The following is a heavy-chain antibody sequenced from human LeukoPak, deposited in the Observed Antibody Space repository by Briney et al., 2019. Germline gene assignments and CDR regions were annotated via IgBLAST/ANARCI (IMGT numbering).Heavy chain of an antibody. CDR2: IYHSGST. V-gene: IGHV4-38-2*01. CDR1: GYSISSGYY. Sequence: SETLSLTCAVSGYSISSGYYWGWIRQPPGKGLEWIGSIYHSGSTYYNPSLKSRVTISVDTSKNQFPLKLSSVTAADTAVYYCARGSGWTSGWFDPWGQGTLVTVSS. CDR3: ARGSGWTSGWFDP. D-gene: IGHD6-19*01. J-gene: IGHJ5*02.